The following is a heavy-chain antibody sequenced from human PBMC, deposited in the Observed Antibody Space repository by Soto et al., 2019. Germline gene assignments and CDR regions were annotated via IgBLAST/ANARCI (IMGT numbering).Heavy chain of an antibody. CDR1: GGSISSSSYY. CDR3: ARRELGYCSGGSCPDV. Sequence: PSETLSLTCTVSGGSISSSSYYWGWIRQPPGKGLEWIGSIYYSGSTYYNPSLKSRVTISVDTSKNQFSLKLSSVTAADTAVYYCARRELGYCSGGSCPDVWGQGTTVTVSS. J-gene: IGHJ6*02. D-gene: IGHD2-15*01. V-gene: IGHV4-39*01. CDR2: IYYSGST.